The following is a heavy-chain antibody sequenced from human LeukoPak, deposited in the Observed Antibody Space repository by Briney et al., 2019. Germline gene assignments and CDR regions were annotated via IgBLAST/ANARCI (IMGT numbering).Heavy chain of an antibody. D-gene: IGHD3-22*01. CDR2: IKQDGSEK. V-gene: IGHV3-7*04. J-gene: IGHJ4*02. Sequence: QTGGSLRLSCAASGFTFSTYWMTWVRQAPGKGLEWVANIKQDGSEKYYVDSLKGRFTISRDNAKNSLFLQMNSLRAEDTAVYYCARDLPTGYYISSGYYEYFLDYWGQGTLVTVSS. CDR1: GFTFSTYW. CDR3: ARDLPTGYYISSGYYEYFLDY.